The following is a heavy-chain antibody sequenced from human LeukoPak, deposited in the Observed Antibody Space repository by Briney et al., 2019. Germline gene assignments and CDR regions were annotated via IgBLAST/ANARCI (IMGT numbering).Heavy chain of an antibody. Sequence: GGSLRPSCAASGFTFSSYTFHWVRQAPGKGLEWVAVQDGNNKYYTDSVKGRFTISRDNSKNKLYLQMNSLRAEDTALYYCARDDRGYSGYHFDHWGRGTLVTVSS. CDR3: ARDDRGYSGYHFDH. CDR2: QDGNNK. V-gene: IGHV3-30-3*01. D-gene: IGHD5-12*01. CDR1: GFTFSSYT. J-gene: IGHJ4*02.